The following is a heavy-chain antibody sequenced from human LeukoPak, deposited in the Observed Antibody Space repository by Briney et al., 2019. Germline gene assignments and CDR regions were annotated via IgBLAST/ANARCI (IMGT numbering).Heavy chain of an antibody. D-gene: IGHD4-11*01. J-gene: IGHJ4*02. CDR3: ARHTEVPFDT. V-gene: IGHV5-51*01. Sequence: RGESLKISCKTAGHNFTNYWIGWVRQMPGKGLDFMGIIWPDDFDTRYSPSFQGRVTISVDKSVSTAYVEWKSLKASDTALYYCARHTEVPFDTWGQGTLVIVSS. CDR1: GHNFTNYW. CDR2: IWPDDFDT.